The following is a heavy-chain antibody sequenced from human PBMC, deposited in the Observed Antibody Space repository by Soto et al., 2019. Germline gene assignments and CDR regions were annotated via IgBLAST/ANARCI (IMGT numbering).Heavy chain of an antibody. CDR3: ARDRIAVCY. V-gene: IGHV3-7*01. CDR1: GFTFSNHW. D-gene: IGHD6-19*01. CDR2: IKQDGSEK. Sequence: EVQLVESGGGLVQPGGSLRLSCAASGFTFSNHWMSWVRQAPGKGLEWVANIKQDGSEKYYVDSVKGRFTISRDNAKNSLYLQMNSLRDEDTAVYYCARDRIAVCYWGQGTLVTVSS. J-gene: IGHJ4*02.